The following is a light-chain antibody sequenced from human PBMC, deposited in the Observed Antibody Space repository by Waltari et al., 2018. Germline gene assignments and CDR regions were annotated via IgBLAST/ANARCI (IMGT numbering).Light chain of an antibody. J-gene: IGKJ5*01. Sequence: ELVMTQSPATLSVSPGETATLSCRASQSVSSNVAWYQKKPDQAPRLLIYDASTRATSIPAKFRGSGSGTEFTLTISSLQSEDFAVYYCQQYNRWPPITFGHGTRLEIK. CDR2: DAS. V-gene: IGKV3-15*01. CDR1: QSVSSN. CDR3: QQYNRWPPIT.